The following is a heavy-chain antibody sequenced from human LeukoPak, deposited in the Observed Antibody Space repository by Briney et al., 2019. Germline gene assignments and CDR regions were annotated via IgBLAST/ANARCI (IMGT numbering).Heavy chain of an antibody. Sequence: SQTLSLTCAISGDSVSSNSAAWNWIGQSPSRGLEWLGRTYYRSKWYSDYAVSVKSRITFNPDTSKNQFSPQLNSVTPEDTAVYYCARGFYYTGMDVWGQGTTVTVSS. J-gene: IGHJ6*02. V-gene: IGHV6-1*01. CDR1: GDSVSSNSAA. D-gene: IGHD3-10*01. CDR2: TYYRSKWYS. CDR3: ARGFYYTGMDV.